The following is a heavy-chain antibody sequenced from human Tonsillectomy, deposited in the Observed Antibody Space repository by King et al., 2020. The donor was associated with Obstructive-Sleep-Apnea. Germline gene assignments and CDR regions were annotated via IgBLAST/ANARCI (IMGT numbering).Heavy chain of an antibody. J-gene: IGHJ5*02. D-gene: IGHD1-14*01. V-gene: IGHV4-4*02. Sequence: VQLQESGPGLVKPSGTLSLTCAVSGGSISSNNWWSWVRQPPGKGLEWIGEIYHSGSTNYNPSLKSRVTISVDKSKNQFSLKLSSLTAADTAMYYCARDSRIYPEDNWFDLWGQGTLVTVSS. CDR3: ARDSRIYPEDNWFDL. CDR1: GGSISSNNW. CDR2: IYHSGST.